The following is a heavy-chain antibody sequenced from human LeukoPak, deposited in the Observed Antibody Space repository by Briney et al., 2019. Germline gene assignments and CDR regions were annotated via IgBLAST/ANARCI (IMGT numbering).Heavy chain of an antibody. J-gene: IGHJ4*02. CDR2: IYHRGST. V-gene: IGHV4-31*03. D-gene: IGHD2/OR15-2a*01. CDR1: GGSISSGGYY. Sequence: SETLSLTCSVSGGSISSGGYYWSWIRQHPGKGLEWIGYIYHRGSTYYNPSLKSRVTISVDTSKNQFSPKLSSVTAADTAVYYCARVLSLSPFDSWGRGPLVPVSS. CDR3: ARVLSLSPFDS.